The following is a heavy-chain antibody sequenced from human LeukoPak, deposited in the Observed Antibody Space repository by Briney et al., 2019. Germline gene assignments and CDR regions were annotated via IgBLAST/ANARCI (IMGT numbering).Heavy chain of an antibody. Sequence: ASVKVSCKASGYTFINHGISWVRQAPGQGLEWMGWIRTSNGDTNYAQKFQGRVTVTTDTSSTTAYMELGSLRSDDTAVYYCARDLFAFYDLLAPLDHWGQGTLVTVSS. CDR1: GYTFINHG. CDR3: ARDLFAFYDLLAPLDH. V-gene: IGHV1-18*01. J-gene: IGHJ4*02. D-gene: IGHD5/OR15-5a*01. CDR2: IRTSNGDT.